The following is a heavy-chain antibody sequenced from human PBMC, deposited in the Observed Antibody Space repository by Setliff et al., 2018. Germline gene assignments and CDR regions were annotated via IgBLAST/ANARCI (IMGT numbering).Heavy chain of an antibody. J-gene: IGHJ4*02. Sequence: SETLSLTCTVSGDSMNDNHWTWIRQPPGKGLEWIGYIYTSGGTNYNPSLKSRVTISVDMSKNQFSLKLSSVIAADTAVYYCARGASSVSWTPRYWGRGILVTVSS. CDR2: IYTSGGT. V-gene: IGHV4-4*08. CDR1: GDSMNDNH. D-gene: IGHD6-19*01. CDR3: ARGASSVSWTPRY.